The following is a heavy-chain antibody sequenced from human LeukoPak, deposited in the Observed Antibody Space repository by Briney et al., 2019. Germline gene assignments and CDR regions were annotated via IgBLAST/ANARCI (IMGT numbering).Heavy chain of an antibody. CDR2: TIPMFGLT. V-gene: IGHV1-69*04. D-gene: IGHD3/OR15-3a*01. J-gene: IGHJ4*02. CDR1: GGTFGTFA. CDR3: AREGRWLQFLDI. Sequence: ASVKVSCKPSGGTFGTFAVSWVRQAPGQGLEWLGRTIPMFGLTNITQKVQGRLTITADTATGTVYMDLDSLRSEDTAIYYCAREGRWLQFLDIWGQGTLVTVSS.